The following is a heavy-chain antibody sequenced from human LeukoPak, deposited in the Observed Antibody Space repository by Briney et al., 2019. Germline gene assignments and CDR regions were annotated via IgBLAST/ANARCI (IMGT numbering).Heavy chain of an antibody. CDR3: ARRHYDFWSGYLALEYYYYYYGMDV. D-gene: IGHD3-3*01. J-gene: IGHJ6*02. Sequence: ASVKVSCKASGYTFTSYDINWVRQATGQGPEWMGWMNPNSGNTGYAQKFQGRVTMTRNTSISTAYMELSSLRSEDTAVYYCARRHYDFWSGYLALEYYYYYYGMDVWGQGTTVTVSS. CDR2: MNPNSGNT. V-gene: IGHV1-8*01. CDR1: GYTFTSYD.